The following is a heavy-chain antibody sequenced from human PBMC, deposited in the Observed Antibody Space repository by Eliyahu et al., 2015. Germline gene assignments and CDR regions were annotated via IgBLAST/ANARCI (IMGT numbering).Heavy chain of an antibody. J-gene: IGHJ4*02. CDR3: AKEVFESWGYYFDY. CDR1: GFPFSXXA. CDR2: ISGSGGST. V-gene: IGHV3-23*04. Sequence: EVQLVESGGGLVQPGGSLRLSCXAXGFPFSXXAMGWVGQXPGKGLEWVSAISGSGGSTYYADSVKGRFTISRDNSKNTLYLQMNSLRAEDTAVYYCAKEVFESWGYYFDYWGQGTLVTVSS. D-gene: IGHD3-16*01.